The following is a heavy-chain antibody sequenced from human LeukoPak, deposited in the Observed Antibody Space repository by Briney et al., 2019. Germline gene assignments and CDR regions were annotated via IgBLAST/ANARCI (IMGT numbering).Heavy chain of an antibody. D-gene: IGHD3-10*01. V-gene: IGHV3-66*01. CDR2: IYSGGST. CDR1: GFTVSSNY. Sequence: GGSLRLSCAASGFTVSSNYMSWVRQAPGKGLEWVSVIYSGGSTYYADSVKGRFTISRDNSKNTLYLQMNSLRAEDTAVYYCAREGVRGRYYYGMDVWGQGTTVTVSS. CDR3: AREGVRGRYYYGMDV. J-gene: IGHJ6*02.